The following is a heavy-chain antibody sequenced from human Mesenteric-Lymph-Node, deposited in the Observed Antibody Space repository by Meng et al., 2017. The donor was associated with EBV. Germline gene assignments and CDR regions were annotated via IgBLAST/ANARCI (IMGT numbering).Heavy chain of an antibody. D-gene: IGHD3-9*01. Sequence: EVQLLGFGGGLVQPGGSLRLSCAASGFTFSSHSMSWVRQAPGKGLEWVSAITGNGGNTYYADSVKGRFTISRDNSKNTVYLQMNSLRAEDTAVYYCARLTDYWGQGTLVTVSS. CDR1: GFTFSSHS. J-gene: IGHJ4*02. V-gene: IGHV3-23*01. CDR2: ITGNGGNT. CDR3: ARLTDY.